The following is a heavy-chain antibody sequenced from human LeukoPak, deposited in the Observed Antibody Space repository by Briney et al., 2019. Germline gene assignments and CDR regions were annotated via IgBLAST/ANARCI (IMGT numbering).Heavy chain of an antibody. Sequence: SSETLSLTCTVSGGSIISYYWSWIRQPPGKGLEWIGYIHYTGSANYNPSLKSRVTISVDTSKNQFSLKLSSVTAADTAVYYCARVANYHDNSGHYWTFFDFWGQGTLVTASS. CDR3: ARVANYHDNSGHYWTFFDF. V-gene: IGHV4-59*01. CDR2: IHYTGSA. D-gene: IGHD3-22*01. J-gene: IGHJ4*02. CDR1: GGSIISYY.